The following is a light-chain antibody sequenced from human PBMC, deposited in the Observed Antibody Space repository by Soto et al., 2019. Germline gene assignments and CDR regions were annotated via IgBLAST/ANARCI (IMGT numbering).Light chain of an antibody. J-gene: IGKJ1*01. Sequence: AMTQTPLSSAVTLGQPASISCRSSKSLEDSDGNSYLSWLHQRPGQPPRLLIYKISNRLYGVPDRFSGSGAGTVFTLRISRVEADDVGLYYCMQATQFPWTFGQGTRVEIK. CDR2: KIS. V-gene: IGKV2-24*01. CDR3: MQATQFPWT. CDR1: KSLEDSDGNSY.